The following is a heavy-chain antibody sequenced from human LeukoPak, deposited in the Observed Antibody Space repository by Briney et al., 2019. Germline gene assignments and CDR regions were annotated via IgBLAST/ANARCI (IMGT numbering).Heavy chain of an antibody. V-gene: IGHV3-48*03. Sequence: GGSLRLSCAASGFTFSSYAMNWVRQAPGKGLEWVSYISSGGSTMYYADSVKGRFTISRDNAKNSLYLQMNSLRAEDTAVYYCARDGELLDAFDIWGQGTMVTVSS. CDR1: GFTFSSYA. CDR2: ISSGGSTM. D-gene: IGHD2-21*02. J-gene: IGHJ3*02. CDR3: ARDGELLDAFDI.